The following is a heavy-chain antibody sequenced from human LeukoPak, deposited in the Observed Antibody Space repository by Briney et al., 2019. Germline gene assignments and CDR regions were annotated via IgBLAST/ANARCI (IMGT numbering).Heavy chain of an antibody. Sequence: GASVKVSCKASGYTFANYYIHWVRQAPGGGLEWMGVINPSSGTTTYAQKFQGRVTMTRATSTSTVYLDLSSLRSEDTAVYYCARSNNYYETRGYNAKTLRDFDYWGQGTLVTVSS. V-gene: IGHV1-46*01. CDR2: INPSSGTT. CDR1: GYTFANYY. D-gene: IGHD3-22*01. CDR3: ARSNNYYETRGYNAKTLRDFDY. J-gene: IGHJ4*02.